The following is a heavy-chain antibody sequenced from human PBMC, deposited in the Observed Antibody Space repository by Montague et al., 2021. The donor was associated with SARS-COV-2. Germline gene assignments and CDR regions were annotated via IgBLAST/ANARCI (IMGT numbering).Heavy chain of an antibody. CDR3: ARERFLPGYSEIGY. V-gene: IGHV3-30*04. D-gene: IGHD5-18*01. Sequence: SLRLSCAASGFTFSSYAMHWVRQAPGKGLELVAVISYDGSNKYYADSVKGRFTISRDNSKNTLYLQMNSLRAEDTAVYYCARERFLPGYSEIGYWGQGTLVTVSS. CDR2: ISYDGSNK. J-gene: IGHJ4*02. CDR1: GFTFSSYA.